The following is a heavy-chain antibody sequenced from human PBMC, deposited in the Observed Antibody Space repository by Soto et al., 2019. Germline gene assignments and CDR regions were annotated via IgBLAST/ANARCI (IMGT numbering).Heavy chain of an antibody. J-gene: IGHJ4*02. CDR1: GFAFSTYW. Sequence: HPGGSLRLSCAASGFAFSTYWMNWVRQAPGKGLEWVANINQDGSERHYVDSAKGRFTISRDNAKNSVYLQVNSLRVEDTAVYYCVRGEYYYDSSGYYPFDYWGQGTLVPVSS. D-gene: IGHD3-22*01. CDR3: VRGEYYYDSSGYYPFDY. V-gene: IGHV3-7*01. CDR2: INQDGSER.